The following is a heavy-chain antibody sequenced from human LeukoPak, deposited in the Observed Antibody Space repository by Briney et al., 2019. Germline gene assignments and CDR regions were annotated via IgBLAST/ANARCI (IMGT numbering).Heavy chain of an antibody. D-gene: IGHD3-10*01. CDR3: ARVDTMVRGLISPNFDY. Sequence: SETLSLTCTVSGYSISSGYYCGWIRQTPGKGLEWIGSIYHSGSTYYNPSLKSRVTISVDTSKNQFSLKLSSVTAADTAVYYCARVDTMVRGLISPNFDYWGQGTLVTVSS. V-gene: IGHV4-38-2*02. J-gene: IGHJ4*02. CDR2: IYHSGST. CDR1: GYSISSGYY.